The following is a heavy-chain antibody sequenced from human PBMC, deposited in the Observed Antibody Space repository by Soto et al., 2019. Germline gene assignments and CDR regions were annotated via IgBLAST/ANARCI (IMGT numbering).Heavy chain of an antibody. CDR3: ARATGQQPPWFDP. CDR2: INHSGST. D-gene: IGHD6-13*01. CDR1: GGSFSGYY. Sequence: QVQLQQWGAGLLKPSKTLSLTCAVYGGSFSGYYWSWIRQPRGKGLEWIGEINHSGSTNYNPSLKSRVTISVDTSKNQFSLKLSSVTAADTAVSYCARATGQQPPWFDPWGQGTLVTVSS. V-gene: IGHV4-34*01. J-gene: IGHJ5*02.